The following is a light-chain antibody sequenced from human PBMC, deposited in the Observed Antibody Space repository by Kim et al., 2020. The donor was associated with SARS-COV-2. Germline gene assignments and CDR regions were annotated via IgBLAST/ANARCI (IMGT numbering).Light chain of an antibody. J-gene: IGKJ1*01. CDR3: QQYNTYPWT. Sequence: DIQMTQSPSTLSASVGDRVTITCRASQSISSWLAWYQQRQGKAAKVLIYRASDLEGGVPSRFSGSVSGTEFTLTISSLQPDDFATYYCQQYNTYPWTFGQGTKVDIK. CDR1: QSISSW. CDR2: RAS. V-gene: IGKV1-5*03.